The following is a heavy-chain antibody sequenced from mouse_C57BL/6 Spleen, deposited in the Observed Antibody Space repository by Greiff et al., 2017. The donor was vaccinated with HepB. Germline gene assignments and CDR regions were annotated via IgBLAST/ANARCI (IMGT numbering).Heavy chain of an antibody. J-gene: IGHJ3*01. CDR2: INPSSGYT. CDR3: AREGEYDRAWFAY. CDR1: GYTFTSYT. D-gene: IGHD2-14*01. Sequence: VQLQQSGAELARPGASVKMSCKASGYTFTSYTMHWVKQRPGQGLEWIGYINPSSGYTKYNQKFKDKATLTADKSSSTAYMQLSSLTSEDSAVYYCAREGEYDRAWFAYWGQGTLVTVSA. V-gene: IGHV1-4*01.